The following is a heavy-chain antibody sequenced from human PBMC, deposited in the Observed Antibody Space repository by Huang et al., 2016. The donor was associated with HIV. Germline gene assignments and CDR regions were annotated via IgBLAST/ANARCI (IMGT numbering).Heavy chain of an antibody. Sequence: VRLVQSGGGVVQPGRSLRLSCAASGITFRNYAMHWVRQVRGKGLEWVGGTGADGRGQYYVDSVKGRFIISKDNSNETLFLEMRSLKSEDTAVYFCAKDQGQWLAYFDSWGQGTLVTVSS. D-gene: IGHD6-19*01. CDR3: AKDQGQWLAYFDS. CDR2: TGADGRGQ. CDR1: GITFRNYA. V-gene: IGHV3-30*18. J-gene: IGHJ4*02.